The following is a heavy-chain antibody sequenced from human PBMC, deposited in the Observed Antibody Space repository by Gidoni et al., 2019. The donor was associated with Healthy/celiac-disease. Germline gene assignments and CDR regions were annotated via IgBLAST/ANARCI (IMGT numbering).Heavy chain of an antibody. CDR3: ARGRVGAFDY. J-gene: IGHJ4*02. CDR2: IYHSGST. D-gene: IGHD1-26*01. Sequence: GYSWSWIRQPPGKGLQWIGYIYHSGSTYYNPSLKSRVTISVDRSKNQFSLKLSSVTAADTAVYYCARGRVGAFDYWGQGTLVTVSS. V-gene: IGHV4-30-2*01. CDR1: GYS.